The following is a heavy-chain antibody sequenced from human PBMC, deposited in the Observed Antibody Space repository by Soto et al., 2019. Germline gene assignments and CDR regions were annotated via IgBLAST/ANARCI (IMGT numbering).Heavy chain of an antibody. CDR1: GGSVSSVSYN. CDR3: ARCSGGSCYIDY. Sequence: SETLSLTCTVSGGSVSSVSYNWCWIRQPPGKGLELIGYISTNVRTTYNPSLESRVTISVDTSKNQFSLNLSFVTAADTAVYYCARCSGGSCYIDYWGPGTLVTVSS. D-gene: IGHD2-15*01. J-gene: IGHJ4*02. V-gene: IGHV4-61*01. CDR2: ISTNVRT.